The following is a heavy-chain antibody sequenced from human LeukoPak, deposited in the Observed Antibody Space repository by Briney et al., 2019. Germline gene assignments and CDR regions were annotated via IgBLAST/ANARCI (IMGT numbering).Heavy chain of an antibody. Sequence: GGSLRLSCAASGFTFNGYAMNWVRQAPGKGLEWVSAISDSGDNTYYADSVRGRFTISRDNSMNTLYLQMNTLRAEDTAVYYCAKDEGTAMVTGADYWGQGTLVTVSS. J-gene: IGHJ4*02. V-gene: IGHV3-23*01. D-gene: IGHD5-18*01. CDR1: GFTFNGYA. CDR2: ISDSGDNT. CDR3: AKDEGTAMVTGADY.